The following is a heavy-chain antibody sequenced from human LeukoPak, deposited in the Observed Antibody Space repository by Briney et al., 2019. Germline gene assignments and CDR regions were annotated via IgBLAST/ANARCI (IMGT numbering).Heavy chain of an antibody. CDR3: ARGDAFSGDH. J-gene: IGHJ4*02. CDR2: LHPEGNEK. V-gene: IGHV3-7*04. Sequence: PGGSLRLSCAVSGFSFTNFWMSWVRQAPGRGLEWVANLHPEGNEKYHVESVKGRFTISRDNTKNLLFLQMNGLRVEDTAVYYCARGDAFSGDHWGQGTLVTVSS. CDR1: GFSFTNFW.